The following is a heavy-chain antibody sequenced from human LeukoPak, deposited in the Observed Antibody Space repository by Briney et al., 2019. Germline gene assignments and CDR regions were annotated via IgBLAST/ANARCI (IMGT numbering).Heavy chain of an antibody. CDR1: GGSISSYY. J-gene: IGHJ4*02. D-gene: IGHD2-2*01. CDR3: ARHAPGSSQYYFDY. Sequence: PSETLSLTCTVSGGSISSYYWSWIRQPPGKGLEWIGYIYYSGSTNYNPSLKSRVTISVDTSKNQFSLKLSSVTAADTAVYYCARHAPGSSQYYFDYWGQGTLVTVSP. V-gene: IGHV4-59*08. CDR2: IYYSGST.